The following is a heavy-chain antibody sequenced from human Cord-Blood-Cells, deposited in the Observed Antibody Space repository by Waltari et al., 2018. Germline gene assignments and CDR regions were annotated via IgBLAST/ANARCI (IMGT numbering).Heavy chain of an antibody. V-gene: IGHV1-2*02. CDR1: GYTFTGYY. CDR3: ARDRGIRGVLTRDDAFDI. CDR2: INPNRGGT. J-gene: IGHJ3*02. Sequence: QVQLVQSGAEVKKPGASVKVSCKASGYTFTGYYMHWVRQAPGQGLEWMGWINPNRGGTNYAQKFRGRVTMTRDTSISTAYMELSRLRSDDTAVYYCARDRGIRGVLTRDDAFDIWGQGTMVTVSS. D-gene: IGHD3-9*01.